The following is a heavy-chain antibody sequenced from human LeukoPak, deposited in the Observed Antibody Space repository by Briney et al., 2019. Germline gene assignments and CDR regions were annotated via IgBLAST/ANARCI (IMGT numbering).Heavy chain of an antibody. CDR1: GFTFSNAW. V-gene: IGHV3-15*01. J-gene: IGHJ6*02. CDR3: TTGMSSWYDSYYYGMDV. CDR2: IKSKTDGGTT. Sequence: GGSLRLSCAASGFTFSNAWMSWVRQAPGKGLEWVGRIKSKTDGGTTDYAAPVKGRFTISRDDSKNTLYLQMNSMKTEDTAVYYCTTGMSSWYDSYYYGMDVWGQGTTVTVSS. D-gene: IGHD6-13*01.